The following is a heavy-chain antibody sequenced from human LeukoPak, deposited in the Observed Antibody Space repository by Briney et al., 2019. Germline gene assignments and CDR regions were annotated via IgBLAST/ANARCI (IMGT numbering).Heavy chain of an antibody. V-gene: IGHV1-2*02. D-gene: IGHD4-17*01. J-gene: IGHJ4*02. CDR1: GYSFTGYY. CDR2: INPNSGGT. CDR3: TRRDGDSRDY. Sequence: GASVKVSCRASGYSFTGYYLHWVRQAPGQGLEWMGWINPNSGGTNYAQRFKGRVTMTRDTSISTAYMELTRLTSDDMAVYYCTRRDGDSRDYWGQGTLVTVSS.